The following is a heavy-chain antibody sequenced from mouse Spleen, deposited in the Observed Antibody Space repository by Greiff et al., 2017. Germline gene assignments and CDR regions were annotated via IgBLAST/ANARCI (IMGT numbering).Heavy chain of an antibody. CDR3: ARSGGNYAYFAMDY. CDR1: GYTFTDYY. CDR2: IYPGSGNT. D-gene: IGHD2-1*01. V-gene: IGHV1-76*01. Sequence: QVHVKQSGAELVRPGASVKLSCKASGYTFTDYYINWVKQRPGQGLEWIARIYPGSGNTYYNEKFKGKATLTAEKSSSTAYMQLSSLTSEDSAVYFCARSGGNYAYFAMDYWGQGTSVTVSS. J-gene: IGHJ4*01.